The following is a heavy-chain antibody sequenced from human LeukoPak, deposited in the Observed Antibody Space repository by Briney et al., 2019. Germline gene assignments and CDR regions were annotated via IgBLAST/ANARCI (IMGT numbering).Heavy chain of an antibody. CDR1: GGSINSYY. Sequence: ETLSLTCTVSGGSINSYYWSWVRQAPGKGLEWVSGINWNGGSTGYADSVKGRFTISRDNAKNSLYLQMNSLRAEDTALYYCARERYYYDSSGYYLPPYYYYYYMDVWGKGTTVTVSS. D-gene: IGHD3-22*01. V-gene: IGHV3-20*04. CDR2: INWNGGST. J-gene: IGHJ6*03. CDR3: ARERYYYDSSGYYLPPYYYYYYMDV.